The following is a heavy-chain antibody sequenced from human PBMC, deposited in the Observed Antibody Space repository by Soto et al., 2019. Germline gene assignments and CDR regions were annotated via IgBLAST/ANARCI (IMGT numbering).Heavy chain of an antibody. D-gene: IGHD2-8*01. CDR1: GFTFSSYG. V-gene: IGHV3-30*03. CDR2: ISYDGSNK. Sequence: GGSLRLSCAASGFTFSSYGMHWVRQAPGKGLEWVAVISYDGSNKYYADSVKGRFTISRDNSKNTLYLQMNSLRAEDTAVYYCASLRLSDYWGQGPLVTVSS. J-gene: IGHJ4*02. CDR3: ASLRLSDY.